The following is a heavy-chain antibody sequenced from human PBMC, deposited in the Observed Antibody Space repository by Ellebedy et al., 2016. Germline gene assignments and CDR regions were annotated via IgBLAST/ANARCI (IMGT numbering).Heavy chain of an antibody. J-gene: IGHJ4*02. CDR1: GFSLTTNSVV. CDR2: IYGNDDK. Sequence: SGPTLVKPTQTLTLTCTFSGFSLTTNSVVVGWVRQPPGKALEWLAFIYGNDDKRYSPSLKSRLTITKDTSKNQVVLIMTNMDPVDTATYYCVHRTTVTSVDYWGQGTLVTVSP. CDR3: VHRTTVTSVDY. V-gene: IGHV2-5*01. D-gene: IGHD4-11*01.